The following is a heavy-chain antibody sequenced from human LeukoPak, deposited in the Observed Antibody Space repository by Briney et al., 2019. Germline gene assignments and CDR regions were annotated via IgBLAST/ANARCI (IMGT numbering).Heavy chain of an antibody. CDR2: IYYSGST. J-gene: IGHJ4*02. CDR3: ASLVDYSGPYFDY. CDR1: GGSISSGGYY. D-gene: IGHD2-15*01. V-gene: IGHV4-31*03. Sequence: SETLSLTCTVSGGSISSGGYYWSWIRQHPGKGLEWIGYIYYSGSTYYNPSLKSRVTISVDTSKNQFSLKLTSVTAADTALYYCASLVDYSGPYFDYWGQGTLVTVSS.